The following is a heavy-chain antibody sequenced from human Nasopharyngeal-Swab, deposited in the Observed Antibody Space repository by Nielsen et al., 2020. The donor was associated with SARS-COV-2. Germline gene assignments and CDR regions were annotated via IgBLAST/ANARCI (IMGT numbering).Heavy chain of an antibody. CDR3: ARGDTIFGKGSYDAFDI. CDR2: ISYDGSNK. J-gene: IGHJ3*02. V-gene: IGHV3-30-3*01. CDR1: GFTFSSYA. D-gene: IGHD3-3*01. Sequence: GESLKISCAASGFTFSSYAMHWVRQAPGKGLEWVAVISYDGSNKYYADSVKGRFTISRDNSKNTLYLQMNSLRAEDTAVYYCARGDTIFGKGSYDAFDIWGQGTMVTVSS.